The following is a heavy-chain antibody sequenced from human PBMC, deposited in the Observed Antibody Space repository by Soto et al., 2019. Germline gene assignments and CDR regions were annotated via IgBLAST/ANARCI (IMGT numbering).Heavy chain of an antibody. J-gene: IGHJ6*02. CDR3: ARPYDSSDYYGGGMDV. CDR1: GGTFNNNA. D-gene: IGHD3-22*01. V-gene: IGHV1-69*01. Sequence: QVQLEQSGAEVKKPGSSVKVSCKASGGTFNNNAISWVRQAPGQGLEWMGGIIPILGTANYAQKFRGRVTITADESTSTGYMDLSSLRSEDTAVYYCARPYDSSDYYGGGMDVWGQGTTVTVSS. CDR2: IIPILGTA.